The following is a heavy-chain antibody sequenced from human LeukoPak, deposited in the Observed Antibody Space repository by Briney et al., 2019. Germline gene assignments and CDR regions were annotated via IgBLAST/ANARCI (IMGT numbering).Heavy chain of an antibody. CDR3: AREGSAPLHSSSPTSHNYYYYYMDV. J-gene: IGHJ6*03. D-gene: IGHD6-6*01. V-gene: IGHV6-1*01. CDR1: GDSVSSNSAA. Sequence: SQTLSLTCAISGDSVSSNSAAWSWIRQSPSRGLEWLGRTYYRSKWYNDYAVSVKSRITINPDTSKNQFSLQLNSVTPEDTAVYYCAREGSAPLHSSSPTSHNYYYYYMDVWGKGTTVTVSS. CDR2: TYYRSKWYN.